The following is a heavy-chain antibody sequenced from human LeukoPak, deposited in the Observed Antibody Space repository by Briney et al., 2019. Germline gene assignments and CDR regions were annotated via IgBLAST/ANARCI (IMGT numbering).Heavy chain of an antibody. CDR1: GGTFSSYA. CDR2: IIPILGIA. V-gene: IGHV1-69*04. CDR3: AREAAYYYDSSGYLLDY. Sequence: GASVKVSCKASGGTFSSYAISLVRQAPGQGLEWMGRIIPILGIANYAQKFQGRVTITADKSTSTAYMELSSLRSEDTAVYYCAREAAYYYDSSGYLLDYWGQGTLVTVSS. D-gene: IGHD3-22*01. J-gene: IGHJ4*02.